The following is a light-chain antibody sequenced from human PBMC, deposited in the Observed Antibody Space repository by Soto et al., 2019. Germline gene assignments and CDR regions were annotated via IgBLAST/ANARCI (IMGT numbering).Light chain of an antibody. J-gene: IGLJ1*01. Sequence: QSVLTLPAAVSGTPGQSIAISCTGTSSDVGGYNYVSWYQQHPGKAPNLMIYEVSNRPSGVSNRFSGSKSGNTASLTISGLQAEDEADYYCSSYTSSSTYVFGTGTKVTVL. CDR2: EVS. CDR1: SSDVGGYNY. CDR3: SSYTSSSTYV. V-gene: IGLV2-14*01.